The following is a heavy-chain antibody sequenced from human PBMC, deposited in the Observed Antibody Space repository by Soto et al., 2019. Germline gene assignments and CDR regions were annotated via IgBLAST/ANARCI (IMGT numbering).Heavy chain of an antibody. CDR2: IDTSGST. V-gene: IGHV4-4*07. D-gene: IGHD3-3*01. CDR1: GGSISNYY. Sequence: SETLSLTCTVSGGSISNYYCNWIRQPAGKGLEWIGRIDTSGSTNYNPSLKSRVTMPVDTSKQEFSLKLSSVTAADTALYYCARGGQDFWSGPFDYWGRGALVTVSS. J-gene: IGHJ4*02. CDR3: ARGGQDFWSGPFDY.